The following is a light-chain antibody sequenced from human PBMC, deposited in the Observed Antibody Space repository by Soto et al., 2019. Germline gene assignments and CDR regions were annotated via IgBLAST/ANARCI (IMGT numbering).Light chain of an antibody. J-gene: IGKJ5*01. CDR2: GGS. Sequence: EIVMTQSPATLSVHPGDRVTLSCRASENIRTALAWYQQKPGQAPSLLIYGGSIRAADIPARFSGSGSGTEFTLTISTLQSEDFAVYYCQQYYDWPTITFGQGTRLEIK. CDR1: ENIRTA. CDR3: QQYYDWPTIT. V-gene: IGKV3-15*01.